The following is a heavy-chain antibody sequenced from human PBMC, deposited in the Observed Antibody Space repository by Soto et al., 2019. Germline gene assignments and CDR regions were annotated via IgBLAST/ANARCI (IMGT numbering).Heavy chain of an antibody. CDR1: GFTFSSYA. D-gene: IGHD1-26*01. J-gene: IGHJ6*02. Sequence: PGGSLRLSCAASGFTFSSYAMSWVRQAPGKGLEWVSAISGSGGSTYYADSVKGRFTISRDNSKNTLYLQMNSLRAEDTAVYYCAKAGVGATRYYYYYGMDVWGQGTTVTVSS. CDR3: AKAGVGATRYYYYYGMDV. V-gene: IGHV3-23*01. CDR2: ISGSGGST.